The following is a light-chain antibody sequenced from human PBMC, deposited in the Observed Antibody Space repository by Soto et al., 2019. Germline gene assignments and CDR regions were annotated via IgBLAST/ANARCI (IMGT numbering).Light chain of an antibody. J-gene: IGLJ1*01. Sequence: QSVLTRPASVSGSPGQSITISCTGTSGDSGSYNRVSWYQQHPGKAPKLIIYEVTDRPSGVSNHFSGSKSGNTASLTISGLQAEDEAEYYCSSYTNINTTACVFGTGTKLTV. CDR3: SSYTNINTTACV. CDR1: SGDSGSYNR. V-gene: IGLV2-14*01. CDR2: EVT.